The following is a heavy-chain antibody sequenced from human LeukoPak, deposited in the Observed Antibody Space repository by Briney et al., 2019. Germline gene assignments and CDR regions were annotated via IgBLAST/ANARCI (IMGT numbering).Heavy chain of an antibody. CDR1: GGSINSSSYY. V-gene: IGHV4-61*05. Sequence: SETLSLTCTVSGGSINSSSYYWGWIRQPPGKGLEWIGYIYYSGSTNYNPSLKSRVTIAVDTSKNQFFLTLSSVTAADTAVYYCARQMATNPESFDYWGQGTLVTVSS. D-gene: IGHD5-24*01. CDR3: ARQMATNPESFDY. CDR2: IYYSGST. J-gene: IGHJ4*02.